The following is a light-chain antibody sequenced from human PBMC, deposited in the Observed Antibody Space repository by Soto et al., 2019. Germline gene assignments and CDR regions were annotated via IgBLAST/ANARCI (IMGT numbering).Light chain of an antibody. CDR3: CSYAASNTLI. Sequence: QSALTQPASVSGSPGQSITISCTGTSSNVGSYALVSWYQQHPGKAPKLLIYEVTKRPSGVSNRFSGSKSGNTASLTISGLQAEDEADYACCSYAASNTLIFGGGTKLTVL. V-gene: IGLV2-23*02. CDR1: SSNVGSYAL. J-gene: IGLJ2*01. CDR2: EVT.